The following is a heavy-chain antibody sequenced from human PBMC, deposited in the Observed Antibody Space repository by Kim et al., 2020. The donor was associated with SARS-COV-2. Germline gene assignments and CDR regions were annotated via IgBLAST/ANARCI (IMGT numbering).Heavy chain of an antibody. V-gene: IGHV4-38-2*02. J-gene: IGHJ4*02. CDR3: ARGQAVDY. Sequence: SETLSLTCTVSGYSINSGYYWGWIRQPPGRGLEWSGSIYHSGTTYYNPSLKSRVTISVDTSKNQFSLKLRSVTAADTAVYYCARGQAVDYWGQGTLVTVSS. CDR1: GYSINSGYY. CDR2: IYHSGTT.